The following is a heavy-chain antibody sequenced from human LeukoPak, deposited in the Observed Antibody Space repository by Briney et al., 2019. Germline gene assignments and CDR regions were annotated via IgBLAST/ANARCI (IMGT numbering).Heavy chain of an antibody. CDR1: GASISTYY. D-gene: IGHD3-22*01. V-gene: IGHV4-59*01. CDR3: ARVPDTSGYFYYFDY. CDR2: ISYSGGT. J-gene: IGHJ4*02. Sequence: SETLSLTCTVSGASISTYYWGWIRQPPEKRPEWIGYISYSGGTNYNPSLKSRVTISMDTSKNQFSLNLSSVTAADTAVYYCARVPDTSGYFYYFDYWGRGTLVTVSS.